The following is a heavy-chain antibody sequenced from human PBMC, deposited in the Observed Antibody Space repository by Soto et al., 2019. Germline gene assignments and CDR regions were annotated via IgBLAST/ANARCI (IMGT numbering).Heavy chain of an antibody. CDR2: ISGSGGST. V-gene: IGHV3-23*01. D-gene: IGHD6-19*01. CDR3: AKVPSSGWCFGC. J-gene: IGHJ4*02. CDR1: GFTFSSYA. Sequence: EVQLLESGGGLVQPGGSLRLSCAASGFTFSSYAMSWVRQAPGKGLEWVSAISGSGGSTYYADSLKGRFTISRDNSKNTLFLQMNSLRAEDTAVYYCAKVPSSGWCFGCWGQGTLVTVSS.